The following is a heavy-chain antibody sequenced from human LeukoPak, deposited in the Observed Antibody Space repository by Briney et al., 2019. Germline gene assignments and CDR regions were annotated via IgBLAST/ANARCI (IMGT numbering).Heavy chain of an antibody. D-gene: IGHD5-12*01. CDR3: ASSGYDFPWFDP. Sequence: ASVKVSCKASGYTFTSYGISWVRQAPGQGLEWMGWISAYNGNTNYAQKLQGRVTMSTDTSTSTAYMELRSLRSDDTAVYYCASSGYDFPWFDPWGQGTLVTVSS. V-gene: IGHV1-18*01. CDR1: GYTFTSYG. J-gene: IGHJ5*02. CDR2: ISAYNGNT.